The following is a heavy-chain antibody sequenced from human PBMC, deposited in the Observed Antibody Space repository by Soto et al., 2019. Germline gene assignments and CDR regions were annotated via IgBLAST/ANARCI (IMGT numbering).Heavy chain of an antibody. CDR2: ISGSSGYT. CDR3: ARDRGGYGPPDV. V-gene: IGHV3-11*06. J-gene: IGHJ6*02. CDR1: GFSFSDSY. D-gene: IGHD3-10*01. Sequence: QVQLVESGGGVVKPGGSLRLSCAAAGFSFSDSYMRWVLQAPGKGLEWVAYISGSSGYTGYADSVKGRFTISRDNAKNSLYLQMNSLRVEDTAVYYCARDRGGYGPPDVWGQGTTVTVSS.